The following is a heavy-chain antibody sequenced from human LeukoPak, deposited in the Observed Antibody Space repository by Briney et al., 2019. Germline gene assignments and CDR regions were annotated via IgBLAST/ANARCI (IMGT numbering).Heavy chain of an antibody. CDR3: AKQIVVVTAGMNYFDN. V-gene: IGHV3-23*01. Sequence: GGSLRLSCAAAGFTFSSFAMNWLRQAPGKGLEWVSTITGSGSTTFYADSVKGRFTISRDNSKKTLFLQMNSLRAEDTAVYFCAKQIVVVTAGMNYFDNWGQGTLVTVSS. J-gene: IGHJ4*02. D-gene: IGHD2-15*01. CDR1: GFTFSSFA. CDR2: ITGSGSTT.